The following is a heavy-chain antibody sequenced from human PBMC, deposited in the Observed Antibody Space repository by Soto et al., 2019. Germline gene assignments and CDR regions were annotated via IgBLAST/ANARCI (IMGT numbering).Heavy chain of an antibody. CDR1: GFTFKNCA. V-gene: IGHV3-23*01. Sequence: AGGSLRLSCEASGFTFKNCAMSWVRQAPGKGLEWVSGISGSGESTYYADFVKGRFTISRDNSKNMLYLQMNNLRAEDAATYYCATNPSTSSPSLNWFDPWGQGLLVTVSP. CDR3: ATNPSTSSPSLNWFDP. J-gene: IGHJ5*01. D-gene: IGHD2-2*01. CDR2: ISGSGEST.